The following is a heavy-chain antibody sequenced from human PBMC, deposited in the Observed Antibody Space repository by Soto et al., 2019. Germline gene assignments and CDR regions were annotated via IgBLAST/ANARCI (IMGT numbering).Heavy chain of an antibody. J-gene: IGHJ6*02. CDR2: IWYDGSNK. D-gene: IGHD1-26*01. Sequence: TGGSLRLSCAASGFTFSSYGMHWVRQAPGKGLEWVAVIWYDGSNKYYADSVKGRFTISRDNSKNTLYLQMNSLRAEDTAVYYCARDFWVGATGGYYYYYGMDVWGQGTTVTVSS. V-gene: IGHV3-33*01. CDR1: GFTFSSYG. CDR3: ARDFWVGATGGYYYYYGMDV.